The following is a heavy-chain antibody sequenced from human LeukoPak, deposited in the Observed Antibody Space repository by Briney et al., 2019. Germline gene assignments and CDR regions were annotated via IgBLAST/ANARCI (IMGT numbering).Heavy chain of an antibody. CDR2: ISYDGSNK. Sequence: GRSLGLSCAASGFTLSSYAMHWVRQAPGKGLEWVAVISYDGSNKYYADSVKGRFTISRDNSKNTLYLQMNSLRAEDTAVYYCAREVAHCGGDCYSHFDYWGQGTLVTVSS. D-gene: IGHD2-21*02. CDR1: GFTLSSYA. J-gene: IGHJ4*02. CDR3: AREVAHCGGDCYSHFDY. V-gene: IGHV3-30-3*01.